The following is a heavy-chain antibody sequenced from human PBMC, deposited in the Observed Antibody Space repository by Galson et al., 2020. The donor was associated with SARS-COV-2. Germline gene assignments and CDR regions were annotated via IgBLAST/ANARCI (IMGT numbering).Heavy chain of an antibody. CDR3: AKDHEIGDYDFWSGYSNNWFDH. Sequence: ESLKLSCASSGFTYSSYAMSWVRQAPGTGLEWVSAISGSGCSTYYADSVKGRFTISRDNSKNTLYLQMNSLRAEDTAVYYCAKDHEIGDYDFWSGYSNNWFDHWGQGTLVTVSS. D-gene: IGHD3-3*01. V-gene: IGHV3-23*01. J-gene: IGHJ5*02. CDR1: GFTYSSYA. CDR2: ISGSGCST.